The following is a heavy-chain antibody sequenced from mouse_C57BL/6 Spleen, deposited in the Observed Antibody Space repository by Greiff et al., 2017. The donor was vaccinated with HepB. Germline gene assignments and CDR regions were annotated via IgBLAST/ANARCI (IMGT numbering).Heavy chain of an antibody. Sequence: VQLQQPGAELVKPGASVKLSCKASGYTFTSYWMHWVKQRPGRGLEWIGRIDPEDGETKYAPKFQGKATITADTSSNTAYLQLSSLTSEDTAVYYCARGDYYGSSSYFDYWGQGTTLTVSS. V-gene: IGHV14-2*01. J-gene: IGHJ2*01. D-gene: IGHD1-1*01. CDR1: GYTFTSYW. CDR2: IDPEDGET. CDR3: ARGDYYGSSSYFDY.